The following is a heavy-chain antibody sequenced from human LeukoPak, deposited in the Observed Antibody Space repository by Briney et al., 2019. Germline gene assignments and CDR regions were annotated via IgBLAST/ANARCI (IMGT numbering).Heavy chain of an antibody. CDR2: ISTGGSAM. Sequence: GGSLRLSCVASGILVSSNYMSWVRQAPGKGLEWVAYISTGGSAMYNADSVKGRFTISRDNAKSSLYLQMNSLRAEDTAVYYCARALYYFDYWGQGNLVTVSS. J-gene: IGHJ4*02. CDR1: GILVSSNY. V-gene: IGHV3-11*04. CDR3: ARALYYFDY.